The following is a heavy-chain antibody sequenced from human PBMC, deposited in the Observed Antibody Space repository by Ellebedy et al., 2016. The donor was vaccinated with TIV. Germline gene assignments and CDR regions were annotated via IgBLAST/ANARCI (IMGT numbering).Heavy chain of an antibody. J-gene: IGHJ4*02. CDR1: GFVFRNYL. D-gene: IGHD7-27*01. V-gene: IGHV3-69-1*01. CDR2: IRRSGEL. Sequence: GESLKISCAASGFVFRNYLLNWVRQAPGKGPEWLSHIRRSGELDYADSVKGRFTISRDNAKNSLYLLMNSLRAEDTAIYYWARDDMWGFDSWGQGTLVTVSS. CDR3: ARDDMWGFDS.